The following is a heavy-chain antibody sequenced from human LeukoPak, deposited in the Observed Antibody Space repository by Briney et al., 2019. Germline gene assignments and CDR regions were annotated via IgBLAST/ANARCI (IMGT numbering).Heavy chain of an antibody. CDR2: ISAYNGNT. CDR1: GYTFTSYG. Sequence: ASVKVSCKASGYTFTSYGISWVRQAPGQGLGGMGWISAYNGNTNYAQKLQGRVTMTTDTSTSTAYMELRSLRSDDTAVYYCAKDRRLRFLEWSSIGYFQHWGQGTLVAVSS. CDR3: AKDRRLRFLEWSSIGYFQH. J-gene: IGHJ1*01. V-gene: IGHV1-18*01. D-gene: IGHD3-3*01.